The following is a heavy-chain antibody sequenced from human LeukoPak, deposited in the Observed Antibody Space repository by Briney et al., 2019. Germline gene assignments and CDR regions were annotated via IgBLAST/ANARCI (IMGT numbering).Heavy chain of an antibody. CDR1: GDSVSTASNA. CDR3: ARGNTLDFDY. CDR2: TYYNSKWYT. Sequence: SQTLSLTCAISGDSVSTASNAWYWIRQSPSRGLEWLGRTYYNSKWYTDYAVSVSGRTTINPDTSRNQLSLQLSFVTPEDTAVYYCARGNTLDFDYWGQGTLVTVSS. J-gene: IGHJ4*02. V-gene: IGHV6-1*01. D-gene: IGHD2-2*02.